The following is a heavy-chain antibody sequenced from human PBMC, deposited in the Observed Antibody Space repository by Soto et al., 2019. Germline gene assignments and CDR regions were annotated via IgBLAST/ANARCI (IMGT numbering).Heavy chain of an antibody. CDR2: IIPLFGTS. CDR1: GGTFSTYG. CDR3: ARDNPTLTTNYNYHYYGMDV. D-gene: IGHD4-4*01. J-gene: IGHJ6*02. V-gene: IGHV1-69*01. Sequence: QVKLVQSGAEVRKPGSAVKVSCKASGGTFSTYGINWVRQAPGQGLEWMGWIIPLFGTSSYAQQFEGRVTITADESPSTAYMELSSLRSEDTAVYYCARDNPTLTTNYNYHYYGMDVCCQGTTVTVSS.